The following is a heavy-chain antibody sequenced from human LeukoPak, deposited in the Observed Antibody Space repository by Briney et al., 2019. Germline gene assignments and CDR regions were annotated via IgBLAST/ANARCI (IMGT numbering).Heavy chain of an antibody. CDR3: AKQGPGHCGSTSCYGVDY. V-gene: IGHV7-4-1*02. D-gene: IGHD2-2*01. Sequence: ASVTVSCKASGYTFTSYAMNWVRQAPGQGLAWMGWINTNTGNPTYAQRFTGRFVFSLDTSVSTAYLQISSLKAEDTAVYFCAKQGPGHCGSTSCYGVDYWGQGTLVTVSS. J-gene: IGHJ4*02. CDR1: GYTFTSYA. CDR2: INTNTGNP.